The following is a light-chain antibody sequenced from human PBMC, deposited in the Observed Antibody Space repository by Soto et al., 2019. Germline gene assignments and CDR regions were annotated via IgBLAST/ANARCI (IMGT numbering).Light chain of an antibody. CDR3: QQYNSYPWT. Sequence: DIQMTQSPSTLSAYVGDGVAITYRASQSISSWLAWYQQKPGKAPNLLIYDAASLEAGVPSRFSGSGTGTEFTLTINSLQPTDFATYYCQQYNSYPWTFGQGTKVEI. CDR1: QSISSW. J-gene: IGKJ1*01. V-gene: IGKV1-5*01. CDR2: DAA.